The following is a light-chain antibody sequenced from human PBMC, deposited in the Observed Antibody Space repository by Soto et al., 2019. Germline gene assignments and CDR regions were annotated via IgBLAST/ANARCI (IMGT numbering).Light chain of an antibody. CDR1: SSNIGTNT. CDR2: SNS. Sequence: SVLTQPPSASGTPGQRVTISCSGSSSNIGTNTVNWYQQLPETAPKLLIYSNSQRPSGVPDRFSGSKSGTSASLAISGLQSEDEADYYCAAWDDSLTGHVVFGGGTKVTVL. V-gene: IGLV1-44*01. J-gene: IGLJ2*01. CDR3: AAWDDSLTGHVV.